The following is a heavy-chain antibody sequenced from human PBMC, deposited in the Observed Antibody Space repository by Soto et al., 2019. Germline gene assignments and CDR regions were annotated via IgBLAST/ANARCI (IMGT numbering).Heavy chain of an antibody. D-gene: IGHD1-26*01. CDR1: GYTFTSYG. CDR2: INPYNGNT. Sequence: QVQLVQSGAEVKKPGASVKVSCKASGYTFTSYGIIWVRQAPGQGLEWMGWINPYNGNTKYAQKAQGRVTMTTDTSTSTAYMELTSLRSDDTAVYYCAKGAGWEPEYYSDYWGQGTLVTVSS. J-gene: IGHJ4*02. V-gene: IGHV1-18*01. CDR3: AKGAGWEPEYYSDY.